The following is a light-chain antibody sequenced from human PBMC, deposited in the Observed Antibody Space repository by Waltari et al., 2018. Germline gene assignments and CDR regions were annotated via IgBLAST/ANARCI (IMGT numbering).Light chain of an antibody. CDR3: CSNAGTDAL. Sequence: QSALTQPASVSGSPGQSITISCTGTSSDIGSYNLVSLYQQHQGKAPKLIIYEVTQRPSGVSIRFSGSKSSNTASLTISGLQAEDEADYYCCSNAGTDALFGGGTKLTVL. CDR1: SSDIGSYNL. V-gene: IGLV2-23*02. CDR2: EVT. J-gene: IGLJ3*02.